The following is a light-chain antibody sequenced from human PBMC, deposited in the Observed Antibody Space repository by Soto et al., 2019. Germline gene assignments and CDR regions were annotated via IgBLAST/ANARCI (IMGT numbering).Light chain of an antibody. CDR1: QSVSSSY. CDR3: QQYGSSPPGT. J-gene: IGKJ1*01. V-gene: IGKV3-20*01. Sequence: EIVLTQSPGTLSLSPGERATLSCRASQSVSSSYLAWYQQKPGQAPRLLIYGASSRATGIPGRFSGSGSGTDFTLTISRLEPEDFAVYYCQQYGSSPPGTFGQGTKV. CDR2: GAS.